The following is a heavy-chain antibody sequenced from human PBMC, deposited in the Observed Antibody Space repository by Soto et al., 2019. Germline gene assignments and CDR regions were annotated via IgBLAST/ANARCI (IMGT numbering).Heavy chain of an antibody. J-gene: IGHJ4*02. V-gene: IGHV3-64*01. CDR2: ISSNGRST. D-gene: IGHD2-8*01. CDR3: ARFRCSYGVCYAPSYY. CDR1: GFTFSTYA. Sequence: GGSLRLSCATSGFTFSTYAMHWVRQAPGKGLEYVSAISSNGRSTYYANSVKGRFTISRDNSKNTLYLQMDSLRAEDMAVYYCARFRCSYGVCYAPSYYWGQGSLVTVSA.